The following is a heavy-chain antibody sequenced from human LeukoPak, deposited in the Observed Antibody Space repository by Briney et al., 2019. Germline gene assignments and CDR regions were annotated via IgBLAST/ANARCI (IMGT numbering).Heavy chain of an antibody. J-gene: IGHJ4*02. Sequence: GGSLRLSCAASGFSFSSYGMHWVRQAPGKGLEWVAVIWYDGTNKYCADSVKGRFTISRDNSKNTLYLQMNSLRAEDTAVYYCARDQRGFSYSKYYFVYWGQGTLVTVSS. CDR1: GFSFSSYG. V-gene: IGHV3-33*01. CDR2: IWYDGTNK. CDR3: ARDQRGFSYSKYYFVY. D-gene: IGHD5-18*01.